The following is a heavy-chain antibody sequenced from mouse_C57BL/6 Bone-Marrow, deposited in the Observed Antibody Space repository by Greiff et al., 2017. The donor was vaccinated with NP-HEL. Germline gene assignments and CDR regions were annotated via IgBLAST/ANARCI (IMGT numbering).Heavy chain of an antibody. D-gene: IGHD1-1*01. CDR3: AIAYYYGSSLFDY. J-gene: IGHJ2*01. Sequence: QVQLQQPGAELVKPGASVKVSCKASGYTFTSYWMHWVKQRPGQGLEWIGRIHPSDSDTNYNQKFKGKATLTVDKSSSTAYMLLSSLTSEDSAVYYCAIAYYYGSSLFDYWGQGTTLTVSS. CDR2: IHPSDSDT. CDR1: GYTFTSYW. V-gene: IGHV1-74*01.